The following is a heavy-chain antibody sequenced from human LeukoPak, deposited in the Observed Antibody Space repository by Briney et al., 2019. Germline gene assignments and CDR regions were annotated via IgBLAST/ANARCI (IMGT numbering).Heavy chain of an antibody. Sequence: GGSLRLSCAASGFTFSSYDMHWVRQATGKGLEWVSAIGTAGDTYYPASVKGRFTISSENAKNSMYLQMNSLRAGDTAVYYWARALTYYYGSVSYYNFYYYGMDVWGQGTTVTVSS. D-gene: IGHD3-10*01. CDR3: ARALTYYYGSVSYYNFYYYGMDV. CDR2: IGTAGDT. CDR1: GFTFSSYD. J-gene: IGHJ6*02. V-gene: IGHV3-13*04.